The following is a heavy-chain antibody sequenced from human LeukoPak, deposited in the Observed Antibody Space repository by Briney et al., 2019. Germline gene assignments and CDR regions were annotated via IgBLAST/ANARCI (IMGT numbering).Heavy chain of an antibody. J-gene: IGHJ4*02. CDR2: ISWNGGSI. CDR3: AKDRGPYGDRFGYFDY. D-gene: IGHD4-17*01. Sequence: GRSLRLSCAASGFTFDDYAMHWVRQAPGKGLEWVSGISWNGGSIAYADSVKGRFTISRDNAKNSLFLQMNSLRTVDTALYYCAKDRGPYGDRFGYFDYWGQGTLITVSS. V-gene: IGHV3-9*01. CDR1: GFTFDDYA.